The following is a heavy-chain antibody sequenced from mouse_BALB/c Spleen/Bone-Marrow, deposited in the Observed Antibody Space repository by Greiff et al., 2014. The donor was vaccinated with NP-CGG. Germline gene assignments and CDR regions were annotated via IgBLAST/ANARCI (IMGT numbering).Heavy chain of an antibody. V-gene: IGHV7-3*02. Sequence: EVHLVESGGGLVQPGGSLRLSCATSGFTFTDYYMSWVRQPPGMALEWLGFIRNKANGYTTEYSASVKGRFTISRDNSQSILYLQMNTLRAEDSTTYYCAREGVYYGNPYWYFDVWGAGTTVTVSS. CDR2: IRNKANGYTT. CDR1: GFTFTDYY. J-gene: IGHJ1*01. D-gene: IGHD2-1*01. CDR3: AREGVYYGNPYWYFDV.